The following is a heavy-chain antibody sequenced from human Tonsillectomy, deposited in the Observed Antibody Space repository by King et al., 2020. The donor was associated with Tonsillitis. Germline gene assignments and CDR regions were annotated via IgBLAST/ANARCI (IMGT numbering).Heavy chain of an antibody. CDR2: IYTSGST. CDR3: ARVKGTTDYYYYYMDV. J-gene: IGHJ6*03. CDR1: TGSITSYY. V-gene: IGHV4-4*07. D-gene: IGHD1-1*01. Sequence: QLQESGPGLVKPSETLSLTCTVSTGSITSYYWTWIRQPAGKGLEWIGRIYTSGSTNYNPSLKSRVTMSVDTSKSQFSLKLCSVTAADTAVYYCARVKGTTDYYYYYMDVWGKGTTVTVSS.